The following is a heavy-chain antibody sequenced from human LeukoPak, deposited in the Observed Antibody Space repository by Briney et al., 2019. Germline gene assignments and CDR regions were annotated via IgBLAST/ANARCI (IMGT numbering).Heavy chain of an antibody. CDR3: AKDPDPTMTIVIGRD. D-gene: IGHD3-22*01. V-gene: IGHV3-30*02. CDR2: IRYDGSDR. J-gene: IGHJ4*02. CDR1: GFTFSSYG. Sequence: GGSLRLSCAASGFTFSSYGMHWLRQAPGKGLEWVAFIRYDGSDRYYRDSVEGRFTISRDNSKNTLYLQMDSLRPEDTAVYYCAKDPDPTMTIVIGRDWGQGTLVTVSS.